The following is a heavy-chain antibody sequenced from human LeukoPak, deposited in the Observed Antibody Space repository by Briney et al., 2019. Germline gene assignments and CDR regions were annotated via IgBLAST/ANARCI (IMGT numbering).Heavy chain of an antibody. V-gene: IGHV4-59*01. Sequence: SETLSLTCSVSGGSINSFYWSWIRQPPGKGLEWIAYIYYSGSTNYNPSLKSRVTISVDTSKNQFSLKLSSVTAADTAVYYCARDGQETTVTTTYYYYYMDVWGKGTTVTVSS. D-gene: IGHD4-11*01. CDR1: GGSINSFY. J-gene: IGHJ6*03. CDR3: ARDGQETTVTTTYYYYYMDV. CDR2: IYYSGST.